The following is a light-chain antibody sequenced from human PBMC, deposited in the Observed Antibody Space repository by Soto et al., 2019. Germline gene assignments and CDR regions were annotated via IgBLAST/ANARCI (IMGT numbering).Light chain of an antibody. CDR1: QTVSITY. CDR3: QQYGSSPLIS. CDR2: GAS. J-gene: IGKJ5*01. V-gene: IGKV3-20*01. Sequence: VLTQSPCTLSLSPGESATLSCRAIQTVSITYLPWYQQKPGQAPRLLILGASKRATGIPDRFSGSGSGRDFTLTISGLEPEDFAVYYCQQYGSSPLISFGQGTRLEIK.